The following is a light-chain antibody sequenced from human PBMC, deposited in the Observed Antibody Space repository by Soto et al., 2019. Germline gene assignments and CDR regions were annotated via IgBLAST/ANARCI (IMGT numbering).Light chain of an antibody. Sequence: SYELTQPPSMSVTPGQTARIACGGHNIGDKGVHWYQQKPGQDPVLVVYDVSVRPSGVPERFSGSNSGTTATLTISRVEAGDEADYYCQVWDSIDGHHVAFGGGTKLTVL. CDR2: DVS. J-gene: IGLJ2*01. CDR3: QVWDSIDGHHVA. CDR1: NIGDKG. V-gene: IGLV3-21*02.